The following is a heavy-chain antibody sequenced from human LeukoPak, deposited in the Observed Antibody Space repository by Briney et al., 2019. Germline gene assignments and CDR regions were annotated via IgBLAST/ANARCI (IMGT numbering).Heavy chain of an antibody. J-gene: IGHJ4*02. V-gene: IGHV3-30*12. Sequence: GRSLRLSCVASGFTFSSYGMHWVRQAPGKGLEWVAVISYDGKIQYYADSVKGRFTISRDNSKNTLYLQMNSLRAEDTAVYYCAKEKREMYYFDSSGYHFDYWGQGTLVTVSS. CDR3: AKEKREMYYFDSSGYHFDY. D-gene: IGHD3-22*01. CDR1: GFTFSSYG. CDR2: ISYDGKIQ.